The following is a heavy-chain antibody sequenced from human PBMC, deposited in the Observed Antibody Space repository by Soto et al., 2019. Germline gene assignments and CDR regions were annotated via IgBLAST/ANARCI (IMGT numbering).Heavy chain of an antibody. CDR2: IIPIFGTA. V-gene: IGHV1-69*01. D-gene: IGHD2-15*01. Sequence: QVQLVQSGAEVKKPGSSVKVSCKASGGTFSSYAISWVRQAPGQGLEWMGGIIPIFGTANYAQKFQGRVTITAHESTSSAYMEPSSLRSEHTAVYYCASCYSVSQWWFDPWGQGTLVTVS. CDR1: GGTFSSYA. CDR3: ASCYSVSQWWFDP. J-gene: IGHJ5*02.